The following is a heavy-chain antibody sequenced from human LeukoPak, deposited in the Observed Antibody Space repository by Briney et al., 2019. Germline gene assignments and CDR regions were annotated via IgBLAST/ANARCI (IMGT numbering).Heavy chain of an antibody. CDR3: ARESPGYHFDY. Sequence: ASVKVSCKASGYTFTSYAMNGVRQAPGQGLEWMGSINTNPGNPSYAHGFTGRFVFSLDTSVSTAYLQISSLKAEDAAVYYCARESPGYHFDYWGQGTLVTVSS. V-gene: IGHV7-4-1*02. J-gene: IGHJ4*02. D-gene: IGHD3-9*01. CDR2: INTNPGNP. CDR1: GYTFTSYA.